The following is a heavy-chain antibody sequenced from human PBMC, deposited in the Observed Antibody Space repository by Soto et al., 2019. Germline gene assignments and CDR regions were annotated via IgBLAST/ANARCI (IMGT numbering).Heavy chain of an antibody. V-gene: IGHV3-30*18. D-gene: IGHD3-9*01. J-gene: IGHJ3*02. CDR2: ISYDGSNK. CDR1: GFTFSSYA. CDR3: AKPLRYFDPDAFDI. Sequence: VQLLESGGGLVQPGGSLRLSCAASGFTFSSYAMSWVRQAPGKGLEWVAVISYDGSNKYYADSVKGRFTISRDNSKNTLYLQMNSLRAEDTAVYYCAKPLRYFDPDAFDIWGQGTMVTVSS.